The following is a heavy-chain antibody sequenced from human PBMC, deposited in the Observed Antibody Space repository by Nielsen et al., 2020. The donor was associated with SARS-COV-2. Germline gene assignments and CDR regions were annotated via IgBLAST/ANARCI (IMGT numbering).Heavy chain of an antibody. CDR3: AKSRGGGDY. V-gene: IGHV3-21*01. J-gene: IGHJ4*02. D-gene: IGHD3-16*01. Sequence: GESLKISCAASGFTFSSYSMNWVRQAPGKGLEWVSSISSSSSYIYYADSVKGRFTISRDNAKNSLYLQMNSLRAEDTAVYYCAKSRGGGDYWGQGTLVTVSS. CDR1: GFTFSSYS. CDR2: ISSSSSYI.